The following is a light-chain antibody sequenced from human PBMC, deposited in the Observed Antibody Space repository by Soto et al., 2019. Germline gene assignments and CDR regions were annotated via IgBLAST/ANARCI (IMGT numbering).Light chain of an antibody. CDR2: GAS. CDR1: QDVSSN. V-gene: IGKV3-15*01. CDR3: QQYIRWPLT. Sequence: EMVVTQSPATLSVSPGERATLSCRASQDVSSNLAWYQQKPGQAPRLLIYGASTRATGTPARFSGSGSGTEFTLTISSLPSEDYAVYFCQQYIRWPLTFGGGTKVEIK. J-gene: IGKJ4*01.